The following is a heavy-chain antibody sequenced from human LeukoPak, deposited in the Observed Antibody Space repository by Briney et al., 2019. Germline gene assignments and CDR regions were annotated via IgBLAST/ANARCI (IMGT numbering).Heavy chain of an antibody. Sequence: SETLSLTCTVSGGSITSGSYYWSWIRQHPGKGLEWIGHISYSGNTYYNPSLKVRLTISIDTSENQFSLKLSSVTVADTAVYYCARGLTTMTTYYLDYWGQGRLVAVSS. D-gene: IGHD4-17*01. V-gene: IGHV4-31*03. J-gene: IGHJ4*02. CDR1: GGSITSGSYY. CDR3: ARGLTTMTTYYLDY. CDR2: ISYSGNT.